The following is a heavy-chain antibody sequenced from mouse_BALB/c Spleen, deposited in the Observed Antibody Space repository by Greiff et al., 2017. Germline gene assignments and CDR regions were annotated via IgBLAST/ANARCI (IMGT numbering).Heavy chain of an antibody. V-gene: IGHV14-3*02. CDR3: APITTFFAY. Sequence: EVKLQQSGAELVKPGASVKLSCTASGFNIKDTYMHWVKQRPEQGLEWIGRIDPANGNTKYDPKFQGKATITADTSSNTAYLQLSSLTSEDTAVYYCAPITTFFAYWGQGTLVTVSA. J-gene: IGHJ3*01. D-gene: IGHD2-4*01. CDR1: GFNIKDTY. CDR2: IDPANGNT.